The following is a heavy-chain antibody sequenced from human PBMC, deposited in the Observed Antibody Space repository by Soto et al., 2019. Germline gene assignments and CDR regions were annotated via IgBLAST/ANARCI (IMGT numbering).Heavy chain of an antibody. Sequence: QVQLVESGGGVVQPGRSLRLSCAASGFTFSIYGMHWVRQAPGKGLEWVAVIWNDGSNKYYGDSVKGRFTISRDNSKNTLYLHMNSLSADDTAVYYCASAVGPFDYWGQGTLVTVSS. CDR2: IWNDGSNK. CDR3: ASAVGPFDY. D-gene: IGHD3-16*01. J-gene: IGHJ4*02. CDR1: GFTFSIYG. V-gene: IGHV3-33*01.